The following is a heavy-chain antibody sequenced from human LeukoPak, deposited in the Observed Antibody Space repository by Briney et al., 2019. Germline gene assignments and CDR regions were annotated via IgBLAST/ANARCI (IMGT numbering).Heavy chain of an antibody. V-gene: IGHV4-34*01. Sequence: SETLSLTCVVHGGSFSGYYWNWIRKPPGKGLEWIGEINQSGSTNHNPSLKSRVTISVDTSKNQFSLNLNSVTAADTAAYYCARHFGTWGQGTLVTVSS. D-gene: IGHD3/OR15-3a*01. CDR1: GGSFSGYY. CDR3: ARHFGT. J-gene: IGHJ4*02. CDR2: INQSGST.